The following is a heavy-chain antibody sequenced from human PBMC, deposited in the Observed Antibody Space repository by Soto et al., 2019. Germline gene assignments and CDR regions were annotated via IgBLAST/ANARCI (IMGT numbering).Heavy chain of an antibody. J-gene: IGHJ4*02. Sequence: GSLRLSCAASGFTFSSYAMSWVRQAPGKGLEWVSAISGSGGSTYYADSVKGRFTISRDNSKNTLYLQMNSLRAEDTAVYYCAKGSYCSGGSCFFSGFDYWGQGTLVTVSS. D-gene: IGHD2-15*01. CDR1: GFTFSSYA. CDR3: AKGSYCSGGSCFFSGFDY. CDR2: ISGSGGST. V-gene: IGHV3-23*01.